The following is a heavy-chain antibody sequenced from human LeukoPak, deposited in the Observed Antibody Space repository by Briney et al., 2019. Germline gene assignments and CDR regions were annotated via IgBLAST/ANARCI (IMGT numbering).Heavy chain of an antibody. V-gene: IGHV3-21*01. D-gene: IGHD5-24*01. J-gene: IGHJ5*02. CDR2: ITSSSSYT. Sequence: GGSLRLSCAAPGITFSNYNMNWVRQAPGKGLEWISAITSSSSYTFYADSVKGRFTISRDNAQNSLYLQMNSLRVEDTAVYYCAREGGDGYNFNWFDPWGQGTLVTVSS. CDR1: GITFSNYN. CDR3: AREGGDGYNFNWFDP.